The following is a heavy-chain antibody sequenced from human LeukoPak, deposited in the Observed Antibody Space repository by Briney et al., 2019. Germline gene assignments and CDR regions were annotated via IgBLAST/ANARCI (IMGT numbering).Heavy chain of an antibody. CDR2: ISYDGSNK. D-gene: IGHD3-10*01. V-gene: IGHV3-30*03. Sequence: PGGSLRLSCAASGFTFSSYGMHWVRQAPGKGLEWVAVISYDGSNKYYADSVKGRFTISRDNAKNSLYLQMNSLRAEDTAVYYCARDRGYYYMDVWGKGTTVTVSS. J-gene: IGHJ6*03. CDR1: GFTFSSYG. CDR3: ARDRGYYYMDV.